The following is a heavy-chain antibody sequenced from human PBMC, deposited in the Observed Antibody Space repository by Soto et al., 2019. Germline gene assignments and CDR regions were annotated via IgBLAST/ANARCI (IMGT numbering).Heavy chain of an antibody. Sequence: SETLSLTCAVYGGSFSGYYWSWIRQPPGKGLEWIGEINHSGSTNYNPSPKSRVTISVDTSKNQFSLKLSSVTAADTAVYYCARVRSGYDFYYYYYGMDVWGQGTTVTVSS. CDR2: INHSGST. V-gene: IGHV4-34*01. D-gene: IGHD5-12*01. J-gene: IGHJ6*02. CDR1: GGSFSGYY. CDR3: ARVRSGYDFYYYYYGMDV.